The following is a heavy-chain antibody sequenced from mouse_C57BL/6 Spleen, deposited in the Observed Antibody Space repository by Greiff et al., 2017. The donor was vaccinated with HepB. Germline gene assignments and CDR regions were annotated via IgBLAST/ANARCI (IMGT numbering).Heavy chain of an antibody. V-gene: IGHV1-72*01. J-gene: IGHJ4*01. D-gene: IGHD1-1*01. CDR2: IDPNSGGT. CDR1: GYTFTSYW. Sequence: VQLQQPGAELVKPGASVKLSCKASGYTFTSYWMHWVKQRPGRGLEWIGRIDPNSGGTKYNEKFKSKATLTVDKPSSTAYMQLSSLTSEDSAVYYCARSREGGYYYGSSYAMDYWGQGTSVTVSS. CDR3: ARSREGGYYYGSSYAMDY.